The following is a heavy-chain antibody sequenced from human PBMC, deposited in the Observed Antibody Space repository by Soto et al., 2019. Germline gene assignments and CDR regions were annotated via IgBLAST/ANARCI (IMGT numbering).Heavy chain of an antibody. V-gene: IGHV3-48*01. J-gene: IGHJ3*01. CDR2: MTGDRSYI. Sequence: EVKLVESGGGSAQPGGSLRLSCLASGFDFSGYAMNWIRQVPGKRPEWIAYMTGDRSYIYYADSVRGRFAISRDQAKSSLFLQMNNLRSADSALYYCARDRSLGDFDVWGQGSMVAVSS. D-gene: IGHD2-21*02. CDR1: GFDFSGYA. CDR3: ARDRSLGDFDV.